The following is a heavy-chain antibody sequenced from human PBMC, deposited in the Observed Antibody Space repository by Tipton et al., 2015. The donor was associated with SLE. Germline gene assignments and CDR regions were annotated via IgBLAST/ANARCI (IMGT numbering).Heavy chain of an antibody. CDR3: VRVEGAYDQYYFDS. V-gene: IGHV4-61*08. CDR1: GDSISSGGYF. D-gene: IGHD5-12*01. J-gene: IGHJ4*02. Sequence: TLSLTCTVSGDSISSGGYFWSWIRQHPGKGLEWIGYIYYSGSTKYNPSLESRVTISVDTSKNQFSLKLSSVTVADTAVYYCVRVEGAYDQYYFDSWGQGTLVTVSS. CDR2: IYYSGST.